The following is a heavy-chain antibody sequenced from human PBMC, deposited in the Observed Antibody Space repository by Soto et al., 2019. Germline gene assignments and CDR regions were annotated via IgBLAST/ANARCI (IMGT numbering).Heavy chain of an antibody. CDR3: AKDSGEHNWFDP. V-gene: IGHV3-30*18. CDR2: ISYDGSTK. Sequence: QVQLVESGGGVVQPGRSLRLSCAASGFSFSNYGMHWVRQAPGKGLEWLAVISYDGSTKYYADSVKGRFTISRDNSKNTLYLQMNSLRAEDTAVYYCAKDSGEHNWFDPWGQGTLVTVSS. CDR1: GFSFSNYG. D-gene: IGHD3-10*01. J-gene: IGHJ5*02.